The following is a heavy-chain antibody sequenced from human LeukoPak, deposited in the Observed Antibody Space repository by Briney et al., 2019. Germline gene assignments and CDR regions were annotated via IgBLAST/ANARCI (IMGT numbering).Heavy chain of an antibody. CDR3: ARDSSMLRGPLVIYYFDF. CDR1: GFTFSSNY. Sequence: PGGSLRLSCAASGFTFSSNYMSWVRQAPGKGLEWASPISGGGDATYYADSVKGRFTISRDNSKNTLYLQMNSLRVEDTAVYYCARDSSMLRGPLVIYYFDFWGQGTLVTVSS. CDR2: ISGGGDAT. D-gene: IGHD3-10*01. J-gene: IGHJ4*02. V-gene: IGHV3-23*01.